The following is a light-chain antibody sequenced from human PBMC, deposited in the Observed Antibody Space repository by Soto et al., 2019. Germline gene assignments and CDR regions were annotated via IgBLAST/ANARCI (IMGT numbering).Light chain of an antibody. CDR3: LQHCSYPLT. Sequence: DIQMTQSPSSVSASVGDRVTITCRASQGVKTDFVWYQQKPGKAPKRLIYAASRQQSGVPSRFSVSGAGTDFTLTISRLQPEDFASYSCLQHCSYPLTFGGGTRLELK. J-gene: IGKJ4*01. V-gene: IGKV1-17*01. CDR1: QGVKTD. CDR2: AAS.